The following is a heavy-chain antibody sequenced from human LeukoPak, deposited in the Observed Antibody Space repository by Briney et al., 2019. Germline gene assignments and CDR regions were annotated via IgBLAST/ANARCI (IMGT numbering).Heavy chain of an antibody. CDR1: GFTFSRYS. D-gene: IGHD3-16*01. CDR2: ISGSSYR. V-gene: IGHV3-21*01. CDR3: MSYAGRSDDY. Sequence: PGGSLRLSCAASGFTFSRYSMNWVRQAPGKGLEWVSSISGSSYRYYADSVKGRFTISRDNAKNSLHLQMNSLRAEDTAVYYCMSYAGRSDDYWGQGTLVTVSS. J-gene: IGHJ4*02.